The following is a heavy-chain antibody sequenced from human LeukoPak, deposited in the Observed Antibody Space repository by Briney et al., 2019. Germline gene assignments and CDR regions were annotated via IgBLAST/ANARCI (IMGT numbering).Heavy chain of an antibody. J-gene: IGHJ4*02. CDR3: TREYPAGSSDH. CDR2: ISGDGVRT. Sequence: GGSLRLSCAASGFTFSNYPMHWIRQAPGKGLEYVSAISGDGVRTYYANSVRDRFTISRDNFKNTVYLQMGSLRADDMAVYYCTREYPAGSSDHWGQGTLVTVSS. D-gene: IGHD1-26*01. CDR1: GFTFSNYP. V-gene: IGHV3-64*01.